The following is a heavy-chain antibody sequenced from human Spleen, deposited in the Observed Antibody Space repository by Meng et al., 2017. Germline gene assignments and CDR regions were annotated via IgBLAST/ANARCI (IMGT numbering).Heavy chain of an antibody. J-gene: IGHJ5*02. Sequence: QVQLQKWGTGLLKPSGTLSLTCAVYGGSFSGYYWSWIRQPPGKGLEWIGEINHSGSTNYNPSLKSRVTISIDTSKNQFSLKLSSVTAADTAVYYCARSLRDYYGSGRLGPWGQGTLVTASS. CDR2: INHSGST. CDR3: ARSLRDYYGSGRLGP. CDR1: GGSFSGYY. V-gene: IGHV4-34*01. D-gene: IGHD3-10*01.